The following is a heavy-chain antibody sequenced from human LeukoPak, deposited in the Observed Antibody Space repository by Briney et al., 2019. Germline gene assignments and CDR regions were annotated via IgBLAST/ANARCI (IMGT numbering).Heavy chain of an antibody. CDR1: GFTFSSYS. CDR3: ARDDYGSGTFDY. Sequence: GGSLRLSCAASGFTFSSYSMNWVRQAPGKGLEWVSSISSSSSYIYYADSVKGRFTISKDNAKNSLYLQMNSLRAEDTAVYYCARDDYGSGTFDYWRQGTLVTVSS. D-gene: IGHD3-10*01. V-gene: IGHV3-21*01. J-gene: IGHJ4*02. CDR2: ISSSSSYI.